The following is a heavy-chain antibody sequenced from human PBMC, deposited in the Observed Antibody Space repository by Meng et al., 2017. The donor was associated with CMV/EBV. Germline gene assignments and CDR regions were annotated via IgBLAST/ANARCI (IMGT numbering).Heavy chain of an antibody. Sequence: GESRKISGAASGFTFSSYEMNWVRQAPGKGLEWVSYISSSGSTIYYADSVKGRFTISRDNAKNSLYLQMNSLRAEDTAVYYCAREGFYYDSSGYYSGFDYWGQGTLVTVSS. CDR3: AREGFYYDSSGYYSGFDY. D-gene: IGHD3-22*01. J-gene: IGHJ4*02. CDR2: ISSSGSTI. CDR1: GFTFSSYE. V-gene: IGHV3-48*03.